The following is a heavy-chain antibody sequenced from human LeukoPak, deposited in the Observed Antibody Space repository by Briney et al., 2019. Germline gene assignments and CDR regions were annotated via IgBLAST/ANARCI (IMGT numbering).Heavy chain of an antibody. Sequence: GGSLRLSCAASGFTFSAYWMHWVRQAPGKGLVWVSRVKYDGSTTTYADSVKGRFTISRDNAKNILYVQMNSLRGEDTAVYYCARDLDWLLFDYWGQGTLVTVSS. J-gene: IGHJ4*02. V-gene: IGHV3-74*01. CDR3: ARDLDWLLFDY. D-gene: IGHD3-9*01. CDR2: VKYDGSTT. CDR1: GFTFSAYW.